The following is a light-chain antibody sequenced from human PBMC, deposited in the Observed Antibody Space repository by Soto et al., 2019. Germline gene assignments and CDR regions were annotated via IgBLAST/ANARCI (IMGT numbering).Light chain of an antibody. V-gene: IGLV1-44*01. J-gene: IGLJ1*01. CDR3: AAWDATLDGYV. CDR1: SSNLGDNT. Sequence: QSVLAQPPSASGTPGQRVTISCSTSSSNLGDNTVNWYQHVPGTAPKLLIYNYDQRPSGVPDRISGSRSGTSASLAISERQSEDEADYYCAAWDATLDGYVFGTGTKVTVL. CDR2: NYD.